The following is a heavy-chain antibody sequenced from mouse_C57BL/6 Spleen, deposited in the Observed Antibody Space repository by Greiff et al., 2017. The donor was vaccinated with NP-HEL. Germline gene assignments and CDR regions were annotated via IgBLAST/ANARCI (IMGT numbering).Heavy chain of an antibody. D-gene: IGHD1-1*01. V-gene: IGHV1-75*01. J-gene: IGHJ1*03. CDR3: AREYYYGSRGWYCEV. CDR1: GYTFTDYY. Sequence: QVHLQQSGPELVKPGASVQISCKASGYTFTDYYITWVKQRPGQVLEWIGWIFPGSGSTSYNEKFKGKATLPVDKSSSTAYMLLSSLTSEDSAVYFCAREYYYGSRGWYCEVWGTGTTVTVAS. CDR2: IFPGSGST.